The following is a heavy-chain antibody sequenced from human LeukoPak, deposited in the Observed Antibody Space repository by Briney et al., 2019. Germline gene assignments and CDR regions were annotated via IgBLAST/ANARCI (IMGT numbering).Heavy chain of an antibody. CDR2: ISYDGSNK. J-gene: IGHJ4*02. Sequence: PGGSLRLSCAASGFTFSSYAMHWVRQAPGKGLEWVAVISYDGSNKYYADSVKGRFTISRDNSKNTLYLQVNSLRAEDAAVYYCARAWSSGWYGLDYWGQGTLVTVSS. D-gene: IGHD6-19*01. CDR3: ARAWSSGWYGLDY. V-gene: IGHV3-30-3*01. CDR1: GFTFSSYA.